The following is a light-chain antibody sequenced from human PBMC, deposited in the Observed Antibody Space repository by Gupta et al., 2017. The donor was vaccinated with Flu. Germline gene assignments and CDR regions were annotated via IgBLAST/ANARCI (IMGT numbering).Light chain of an antibody. V-gene: IGKV1-6*01. J-gene: IGKJ2*01. CDR1: QDISED. CDR2: AGS. Sequence: IQMTQSPPSLVASVGDKVTITCRASQDISEDLGWYQDKAGTAPKLLIYAGSRLGDGVPSRFSGSGSGAYFTLSIAGLQAEDSATYYCRQEDSGPYTFGQGTQVNI. CDR3: RQEDSGPYT.